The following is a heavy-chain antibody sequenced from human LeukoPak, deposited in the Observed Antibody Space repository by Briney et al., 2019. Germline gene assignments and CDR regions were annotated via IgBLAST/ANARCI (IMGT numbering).Heavy chain of an antibody. J-gene: IGHJ4*02. CDR2: MNPNSGNT. V-gene: IGHV1-8*02. Sequence: ASVKVSCKASGYTFTSYDINWVRQATGQGLEWMGWMNPNSGNTGYAQKFQGRVTMTRDTSISTAYMELSRLRSDDTAVYYCARDRRIVGAPIAYWGQGTLVTVSS. CDR1: GYTFTSYD. CDR3: ARDRRIVGAPIAY. D-gene: IGHD1-26*01.